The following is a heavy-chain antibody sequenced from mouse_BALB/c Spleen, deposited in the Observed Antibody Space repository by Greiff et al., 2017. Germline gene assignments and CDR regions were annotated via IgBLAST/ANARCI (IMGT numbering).Heavy chain of an antibody. D-gene: IGHD4-1*01. CDR2: IDPANGTT. Sequence: DVQLQESGAELVKPGASVKLSCTASGFNIKDTYMHWVKQRPEQGLEWIGRIDPANGTTKYDPKFQGKATITADTSSNTAYLQLSSLTSEDTAVYYCARWDVDYAMDYWGQGTSVTVSS. CDR1: GFNIKDTY. V-gene: IGHV14-3*02. CDR3: ARWDVDYAMDY. J-gene: IGHJ4*01.